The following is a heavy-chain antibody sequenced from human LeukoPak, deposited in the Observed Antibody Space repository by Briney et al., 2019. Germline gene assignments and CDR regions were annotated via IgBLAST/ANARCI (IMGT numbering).Heavy chain of an antibody. J-gene: IGHJ6*03. CDR3: ARDQEAYCSSTSCYEYYYYMDV. Sequence: PSETLSLTCTVSGGSISDISYYWGWIRQPPGKGLEWIGSIYHSGSTYYNPSLKSRVTISVDTSKNQFSLKLSSVTAADTAVYYCARDQEAYCSSTSCYEYYYYMDVWGKGTTVTISS. V-gene: IGHV4-39*07. D-gene: IGHD2-2*01. CDR2: IYHSGST. CDR1: GGSISDISYY.